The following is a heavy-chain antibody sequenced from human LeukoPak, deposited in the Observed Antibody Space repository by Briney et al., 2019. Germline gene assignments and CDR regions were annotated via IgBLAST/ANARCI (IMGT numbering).Heavy chain of an antibody. D-gene: IGHD5-24*01. Sequence: GGSLRLSCAAAGFTFSNYGMHWVRQAPGKGLEWVAVISYVGSNKYYADSVKGRFTISRDNSKNTLYLQMNSLRPEDTAVYYCAKDVGYNYRHYYNMADWGQGTTVTVSS. CDR3: AKDVGYNYRHYYNMAD. CDR1: GFTFSNYG. J-gene: IGHJ6*02. V-gene: IGHV3-30*18. CDR2: ISYVGSNK.